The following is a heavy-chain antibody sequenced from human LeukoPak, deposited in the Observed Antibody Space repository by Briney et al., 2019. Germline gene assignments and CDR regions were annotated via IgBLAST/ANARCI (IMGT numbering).Heavy chain of an antibody. CDR2: IYYSGST. CDR3: ARWSGSVTARNYYYYMDV. D-gene: IGHD6-6*01. CDR1: GGSISSGGYY. V-gene: IGHV4-31*03. J-gene: IGHJ6*03. Sequence: PSQTLSLTCTVSGGSISSGGYYWSWIRKHPGKGLEWIGYIYYSGSTYYNPSLKSRVTISVDTSKNQFSLKLSSVTAADTAVYYCARWSGSVTARNYYYYMDVWGEGTTVTVSS.